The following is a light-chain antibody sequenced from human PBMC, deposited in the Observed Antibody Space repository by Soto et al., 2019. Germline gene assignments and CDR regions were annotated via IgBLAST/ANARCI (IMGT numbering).Light chain of an antibody. CDR1: LGISSY. V-gene: IGKV1-27*01. CDR3: QNYNSAPYA. J-gene: IGKJ2*01. CDR2: EAS. Sequence: DIQMTQSPSSLSASVGDRVTITCRESLGISSYVAWYQQKPGKVPTLLIYEASTLQSGVPSRFSGRGSGTDFTLTISSLQPEDVATYFCQNYNSAPYAFGPGTKLEIK.